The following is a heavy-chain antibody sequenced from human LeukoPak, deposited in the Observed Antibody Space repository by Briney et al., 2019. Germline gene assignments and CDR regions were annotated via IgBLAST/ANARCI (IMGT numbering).Heavy chain of an antibody. CDR2: MYHSGST. J-gene: IGHJ6*03. V-gene: IGHV4-38-2*01. Sequence: SETLSLTCAVSGYSISSGYYWGWIRQPPGKGLDGMGSMYHSGSTYYNPSLKSRVTISVDTSENQFSLKLTSVTAADTAVYFCARHRLSTTSGYAFDYMDVWGKGTTVTVSS. CDR1: GYSISSGYY. D-gene: IGHD5-12*01. CDR3: ARHRLSTTSGYAFDYMDV.